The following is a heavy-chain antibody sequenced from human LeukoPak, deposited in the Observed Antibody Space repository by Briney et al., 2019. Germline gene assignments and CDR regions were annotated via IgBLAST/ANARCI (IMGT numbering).Heavy chain of an antibody. CDR2: ISGSGDST. Sequence: GGSLRLSCAASGFIVSSNFMSWVRQAPGKGLEWVSAISGSGDSTSYADSVKGRFTISRVNSKNTLYLQMNSLRAEDTAVYYCTKDRLLGCSSGWYGSDYWGQGTLVTVSS. CDR1: GFIVSSNF. D-gene: IGHD6-19*01. V-gene: IGHV3-23*01. CDR3: TKDRLLGCSSGWYGSDY. J-gene: IGHJ4*02.